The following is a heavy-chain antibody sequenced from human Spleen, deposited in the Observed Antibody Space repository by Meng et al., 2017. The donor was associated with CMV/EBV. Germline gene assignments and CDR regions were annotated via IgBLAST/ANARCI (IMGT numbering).Heavy chain of an antibody. D-gene: IGHD2-2*01. J-gene: IGHJ4*02. CDR2: INHSGST. V-gene: IGHV4-34*01. CDR3: AREVVPAAKLDY. Sequence: QVQLQQWGAGLLKPSETLSLTCAVYGGSFSGYYWSWIRQPPGKGLEWIGEINHSGSTNYNPSLKSRVTISVDTSKNQFSLKLSSVTAADTAVYYCAREVVPAAKLDYWGQGTLVTASS. CDR1: GGSFSGYY.